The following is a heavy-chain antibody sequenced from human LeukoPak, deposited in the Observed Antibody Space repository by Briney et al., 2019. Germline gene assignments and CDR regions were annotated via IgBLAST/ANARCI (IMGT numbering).Heavy chain of an antibody. CDR2: ISSSSSYI. D-gene: IGHD6-19*01. Sequence: PGGSLRLSCAASGFTFSSYWMSWVRQAPGKGLEWVSSISSSSSYIYYADSVKGRFTISRDNAKNSLYLQMNSLRAEDTAVYYCARDHSSGWYGDYFDYWGQGTLVTVSS. V-gene: IGHV3-21*01. CDR3: ARDHSSGWYGDYFDY. J-gene: IGHJ4*02. CDR1: GFTFSSYW.